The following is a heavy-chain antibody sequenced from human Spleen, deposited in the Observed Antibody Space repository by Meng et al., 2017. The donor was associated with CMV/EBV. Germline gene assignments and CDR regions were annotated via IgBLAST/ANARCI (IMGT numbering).Heavy chain of an antibody. CDR3: ARDVNIGVVTRGY. V-gene: IGHV3-7*01. Sequence: GESLKISYAASGFTFSSYWMSWVRQAPGKGLEWVANIKQDGSEKYYVDSVKGRFTIFRDNAKNLLYLQMYNLRAEDTAVYYCARDVNIGVVTRGYWGQGTLVTVSS. CDR1: GFTFSSYW. J-gene: IGHJ4*02. CDR2: IKQDGSEK. D-gene: IGHD3-3*01.